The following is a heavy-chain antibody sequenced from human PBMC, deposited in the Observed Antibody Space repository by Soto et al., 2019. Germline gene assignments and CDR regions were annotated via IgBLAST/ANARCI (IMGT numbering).Heavy chain of an antibody. Sequence: QVQLVESGGGVVQPGRSLRLSCAASGFTFSSYAMHWVRQAPGKGLEWVAVISYDGSNKYYAVAVKGRFTISRDNSKNTLYLQMNSLRAEDTAVYYCARDRTLDYWGQGTLVTVSS. CDR2: ISYDGSNK. CDR3: ARDRTLDY. J-gene: IGHJ4*02. V-gene: IGHV3-30-3*01. CDR1: GFTFSSYA.